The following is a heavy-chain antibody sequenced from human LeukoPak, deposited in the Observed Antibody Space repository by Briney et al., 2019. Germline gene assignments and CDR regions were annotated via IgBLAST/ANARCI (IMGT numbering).Heavy chain of an antibody. CDR2: TYYRSKWYN. V-gene: IGHV6-1*01. CDR3: TKDLHGDYGISY. J-gene: IGHJ4*02. CDR1: GDSVSSDSAI. D-gene: IGHD4-17*01. Sequence: PSQTLSLTCGISGDSVSSDSAIWNWIRQSPSGGLEWLGRTYYRSKWYNDYAKSVKSRIAINPDTSKNQVSLQLSSVTPEDTAVYYCTKDLHGDYGISYWGQGTLVTVSS.